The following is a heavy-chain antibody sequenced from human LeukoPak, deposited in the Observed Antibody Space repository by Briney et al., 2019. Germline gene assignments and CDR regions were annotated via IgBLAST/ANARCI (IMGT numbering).Heavy chain of an antibody. D-gene: IGHD5-18*01. V-gene: IGHV4-30-4*08. Sequence: SETLSLTCTVSGGSISSGDYYWSWIRQPPGKGLEWIGYIYYSGSTYYNPSLKSRVTISVDTSKNQFSLKLSSVTAADTAVYYCARGQNTAMSLNWFDPWGQGTLVTVSS. J-gene: IGHJ5*02. CDR2: IYYSGST. CDR1: GGSISSGDYY. CDR3: ARGQNTAMSLNWFDP.